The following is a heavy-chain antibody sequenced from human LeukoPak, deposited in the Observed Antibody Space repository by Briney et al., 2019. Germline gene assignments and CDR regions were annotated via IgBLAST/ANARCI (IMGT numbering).Heavy chain of an antibody. D-gene: IGHD3-22*01. J-gene: IGHJ3*02. Sequence: SETLSLTCTVSGGSITSSFYWSWIRQSPGKGLEWIGYIYNSGGTKYNPSLKSRLTISVDTSKNQFPLNLSSVTAADTAVYYCARSLDYYDSSGYYDAFDIWGQGTMVTVSS. CDR3: ARSLDYYDSSGYYDAFDI. CDR2: IYNSGGT. V-gene: IGHV4-59*01. CDR1: GGSITSSFY.